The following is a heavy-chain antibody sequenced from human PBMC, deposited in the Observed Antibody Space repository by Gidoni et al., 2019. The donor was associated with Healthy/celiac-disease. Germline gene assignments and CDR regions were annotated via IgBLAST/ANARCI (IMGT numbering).Heavy chain of an antibody. Sequence: QITLKESGPTLVKPTQTLTLTCTFSGFSLSTSGVGVGWIRQPPGKALEWLALIYWDDDKRYSPSLKSRLTITKHTSKNQVVLTMTNMDPVDTATYYCARPTIFGVVIIWGQGTLVTVSS. CDR2: IYWDDDK. V-gene: IGHV2-5*02. D-gene: IGHD3-3*01. CDR3: ARPTIFGVVII. CDR1: GFSLSTSGVG. J-gene: IGHJ4*02.